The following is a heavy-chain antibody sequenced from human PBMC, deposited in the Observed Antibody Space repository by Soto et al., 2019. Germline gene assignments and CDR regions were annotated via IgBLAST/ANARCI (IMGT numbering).Heavy chain of an antibody. Sequence: RLSCAAAGFTVRNAWMSWVRQAPGKGLEWVGRIKSKTDGGTTDYAAPVKGRFTISRDDSKNTLYLQMNSLKTEDTAVYYCTTDPTVTTSAGDYWGQGTLVTVSS. CDR3: TTDPTVTTSAGDY. CDR1: GFTVRNAW. J-gene: IGHJ4*02. V-gene: IGHV3-15*01. CDR2: IKSKTDGGTT. D-gene: IGHD4-17*01.